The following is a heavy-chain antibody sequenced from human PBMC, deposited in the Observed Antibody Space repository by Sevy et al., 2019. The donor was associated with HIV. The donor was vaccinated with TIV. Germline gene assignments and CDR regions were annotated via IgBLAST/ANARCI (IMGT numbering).Heavy chain of an antibody. CDR3: ARDLPPSATTVAHFDY. CDR1: GFTFSSYE. D-gene: IGHD4-17*01. CDR2: ISSSASTI. Sequence: GGSLRLSCAASGFTFSSYEMNWVRQAPGKGLEWVSFISSSASTISYADSVKGRFTISRDNAKNSLYLQMNSLRVDDTAIYYCARDLPPSATTVAHFDYWGQGTLVTVSS. J-gene: IGHJ4*02. V-gene: IGHV3-48*03.